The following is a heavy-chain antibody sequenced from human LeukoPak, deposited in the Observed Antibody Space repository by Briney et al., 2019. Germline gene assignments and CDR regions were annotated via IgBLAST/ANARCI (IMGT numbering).Heavy chain of an antibody. V-gene: IGHV1-18*01. CDR3: AREGSMVRGVILSWDFDY. CDR2: ISAYNGNT. CDR1: GYTFTSYG. D-gene: IGHD3-10*01. Sequence: ASVKVSCKASGYTFTSYGISWVRQAPGQGLEWMGWISAYNGNTNYAQKLQGRVTMTTDTSTSTAYMELRSLRSDDTAVYYCAREGSMVRGVILSWDFDYWGQGTLVTASS. J-gene: IGHJ4*02.